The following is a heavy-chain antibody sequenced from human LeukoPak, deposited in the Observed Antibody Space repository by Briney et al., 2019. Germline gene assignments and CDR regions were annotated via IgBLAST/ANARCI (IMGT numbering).Heavy chain of an antibody. D-gene: IGHD3-22*01. Sequence: SVKVSCKASGGTFSSYAISWVRQAPGQGLEWMGGIIPIFGTANYAQKFQGRVTITADESTSTAYMELSSLRSEDTAVYYCARALFYDSRAFDYWGQGTLVTVSS. CDR2: IIPIFGTA. CDR3: ARALFYDSRAFDY. V-gene: IGHV1-69*13. CDR1: GGTFSSYA. J-gene: IGHJ4*02.